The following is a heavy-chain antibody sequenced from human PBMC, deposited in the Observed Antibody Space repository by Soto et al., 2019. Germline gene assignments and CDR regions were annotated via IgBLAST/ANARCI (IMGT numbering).Heavy chain of an antibody. J-gene: IGHJ4*02. CDR2: IIYSGST. Sequence: QVQLQESGPGLVKPSQTLSLTCTVSGGSISSGGYYWSWIRQHPGKGLEYIGYIIYSGSTHNNPSLKSRVAIPIDTSKNQFSLKLTSVTAADTAVYYCAAEVGFGPLFDYWGQGTLVTVSS. V-gene: IGHV4-31*03. CDR3: AAEVGFGPLFDY. D-gene: IGHD3-3*01. CDR1: GGSISSGGYY.